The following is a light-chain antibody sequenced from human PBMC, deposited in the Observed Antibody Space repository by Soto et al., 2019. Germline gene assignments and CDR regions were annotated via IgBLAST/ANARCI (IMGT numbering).Light chain of an antibody. Sequence: DNVMTQSPLSLPVTPGEPASISCRSSQSLLHSDGYNYLDWYLQKPGQSPQLLIYLGSNRASGVXDMXSGSGSGTDFTLKISRVEAEDVGVYYCMQALQTPLTFGGGTKVEIK. CDR1: QSLLHSDGYNY. CDR3: MQALQTPLT. CDR2: LGS. J-gene: IGKJ4*01. V-gene: IGKV2-28*01.